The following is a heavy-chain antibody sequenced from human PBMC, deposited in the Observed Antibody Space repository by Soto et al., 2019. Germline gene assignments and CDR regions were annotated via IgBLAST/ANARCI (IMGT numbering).Heavy chain of an antibody. CDR1: GGSVISAGYY. CDR2: IYYSGSI. J-gene: IGHJ5*02. CDR3: ARAGDGYNFWPFDP. V-gene: IGHV4-31*03. D-gene: IGHD3-3*01. Sequence: QVQLQESGPGLVTPSQTLSLTCTVSGGSVISAGYYWSWIRHHPGKGLEWIGYIYYSGSIDYNPSLKSRVTISLDTSKNQFSLKLSSVTAADTAVYYCARAGDGYNFWPFDPWGQGTLVTVSS.